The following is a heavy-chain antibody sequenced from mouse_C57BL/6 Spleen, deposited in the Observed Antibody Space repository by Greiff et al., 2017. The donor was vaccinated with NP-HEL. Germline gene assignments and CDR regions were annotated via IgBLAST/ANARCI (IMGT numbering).Heavy chain of an antibody. V-gene: IGHV1-55*01. CDR1: GYTFTSYW. Sequence: QVQLKQPGAELVKPGASVKMSCKASGYTFTSYWITWVKQRPGQGLEWIGDIYPGSGSTNYNEKFKSKATLTVDTSSSTAYMQLSSLTSEDSAVYYCAREGGTGTGWFAYWGQGTLVTVSA. CDR3: AREGGTGTGWFAY. D-gene: IGHD4-1*01. CDR2: IYPGSGST. J-gene: IGHJ3*01.